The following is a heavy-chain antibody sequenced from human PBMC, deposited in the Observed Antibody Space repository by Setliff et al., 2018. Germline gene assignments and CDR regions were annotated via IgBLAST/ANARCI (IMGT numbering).Heavy chain of an antibody. CDR1: GGTFSSYA. CDR3: VRDRVARRSSTDYLYYMGV. D-gene: IGHD5-12*01. J-gene: IGHJ6*03. CDR2: IIPIFGTA. Sequence: SVKVSCKASGGTFSSYAISWVRQAPGQGLEWMGGIIPIFGTANYAQNFQGRVTITTDESTSTAYMELTSLRSDDTAVYYCVRDRVARRSSTDYLYYMGVWDKGTTVTVSS. V-gene: IGHV1-69*05.